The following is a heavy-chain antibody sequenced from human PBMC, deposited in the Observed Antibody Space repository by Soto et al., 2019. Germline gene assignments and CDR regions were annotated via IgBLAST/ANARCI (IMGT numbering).Heavy chain of an antibody. CDR3: ARGGIAAAAPPDY. D-gene: IGHD6-13*01. V-gene: IGHV4-31*03. J-gene: IGHJ4*02. Sequence: QVQLQESGPGLGKPSQTLSLTCTVSGGSISSGGYYWSWIRQHPGKGLEWIGYIYYSGSTYYNPYLTSRVTISVDASKNQFSLKLSSVTAADTAVYYCARGGIAAAAPPDYWGQGTLVTVSS. CDR2: IYYSGST. CDR1: GGSISSGGYY.